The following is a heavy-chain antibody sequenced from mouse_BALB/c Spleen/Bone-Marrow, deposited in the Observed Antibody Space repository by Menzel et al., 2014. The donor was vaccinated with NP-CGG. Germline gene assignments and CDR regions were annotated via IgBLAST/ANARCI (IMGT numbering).Heavy chain of an antibody. V-gene: IGHV1-80*01. Sequence: QVQLQQSGAELVTPGSSVKLSCKASGYAFSVYWMNWVKQRPGQGLERIGQIYPGDGDTNYNGEFKGRATLTADKSSNTAYMQLSSLTSEDSAVYFCARGGVAVAYWSQGTALTVSS. CDR2: IYPGDGDT. CDR3: ARGGVAVAY. J-gene: IGHJ2*01. CDR1: GYAFSVYW.